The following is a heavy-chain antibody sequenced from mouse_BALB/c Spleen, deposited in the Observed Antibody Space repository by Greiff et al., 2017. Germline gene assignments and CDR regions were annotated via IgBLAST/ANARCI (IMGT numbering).Heavy chain of an antibody. CDR1: GFTFKDTY. D-gene: IGHD1-1*01. CDR3: ARLLYYLDD. J-gene: IGHJ2*01. Sequence: VQLQQSGAELVKPGASVKLSCTASGFTFKDTYMHWVKQRPEQGLEWIGRIDPANGNTKYDPKFQGKATITADTSSNTAYLQLSSLTSEDTAVYYCARLLYYLDDWGQGTTVTVAA. CDR2: IDPANGNT. V-gene: IGHV14-3*02.